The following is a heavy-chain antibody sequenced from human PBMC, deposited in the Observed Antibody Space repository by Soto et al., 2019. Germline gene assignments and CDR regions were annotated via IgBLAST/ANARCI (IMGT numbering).Heavy chain of an antibody. CDR3: PRAWANNPLIGGVTYRYYNGMDV. CDR1: GYSFTTYY. J-gene: IGHJ6*02. V-gene: IGHV1-46*01. Sequence: QVQLVQSGAEVKKPGASVKVSCKASGYSFTTYYIQWVRHAPGHGPEWLGIINPSTGTTSYAQKFTGRVTMTRDASSITVYRELGSLRSDASAVYYCPRAWANNPLIGGVTYRYYNGMDVWGQGTTVTVSS. CDR2: INPSTGTT. D-gene: IGHD3-16*01.